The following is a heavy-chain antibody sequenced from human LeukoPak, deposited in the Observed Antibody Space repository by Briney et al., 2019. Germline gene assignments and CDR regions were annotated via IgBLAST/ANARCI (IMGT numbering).Heavy chain of an antibody. CDR2: SSGSGGST. J-gene: IGHJ4*02. CDR3: AKKGGIAVATYYFDY. Sequence: GGSLRLSCAASGFTFSSYAMSWVRKAPGKGLEWVSASSGSGGSTYYADSVKGRFTTSRDNSKNTLYLQMNSLRAEDTAVYYCAKKGGIAVATYYFDYWGQGTLVTVSS. V-gene: IGHV3-23*01. D-gene: IGHD6-19*01. CDR1: GFTFSSYA.